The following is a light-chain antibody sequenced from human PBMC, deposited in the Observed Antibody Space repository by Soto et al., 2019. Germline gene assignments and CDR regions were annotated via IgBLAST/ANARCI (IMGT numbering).Light chain of an antibody. CDR2: GAS. Sequence: EVVLTQSPGTLSLSPGERATLSCRASQSITINSVAWYQQKPGQAPRLLIYGASSRATGVPDRFSVSGSGTDFTLTISSLQPEDFATYYCQQANSFPLTFGGGTKVEIK. CDR3: QQANSFPLT. CDR1: QSITINS. J-gene: IGKJ4*01. V-gene: IGKV3-20*01.